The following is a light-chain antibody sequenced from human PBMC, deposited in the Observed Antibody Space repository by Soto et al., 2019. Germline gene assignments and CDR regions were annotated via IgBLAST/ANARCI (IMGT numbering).Light chain of an antibody. Sequence: QSVLTQPASVSGSPGQSITISCIGTSNDVGAYNYVSWYQHHPGKAPKLMIYEVINRPSGVSNRFSGSKSGNTASLTISGLQAEDEADYYCTSYTTSNTLLFGGGTQLTVL. CDR2: EVI. V-gene: IGLV2-14*01. J-gene: IGLJ3*02. CDR1: SNDVGAYNY. CDR3: TSYTTSNTLL.